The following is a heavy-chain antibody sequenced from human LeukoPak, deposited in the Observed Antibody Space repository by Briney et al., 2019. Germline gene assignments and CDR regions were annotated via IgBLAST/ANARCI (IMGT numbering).Heavy chain of an antibody. J-gene: IGHJ4*02. CDR3: ARGELAYYDILTGYYMAPQLDY. V-gene: IGHV3-74*01. CDR1: GLTFSSYW. Sequence: GGSLRLSCAASGLTFSSYWMHWVRQAPGKVLVWVSRINSDGSSTSYADSVKGRFTISRDNAKNSLYLQMNRLRAEDTAVYYCARGELAYYDILTGYYMAPQLDYWGQGTLVTVSS. CDR2: INSDGSST. D-gene: IGHD3-9*01.